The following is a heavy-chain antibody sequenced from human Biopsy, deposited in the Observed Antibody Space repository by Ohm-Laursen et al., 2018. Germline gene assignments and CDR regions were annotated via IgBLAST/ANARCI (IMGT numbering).Heavy chain of an antibody. V-gene: IGHV4-31*01. CDR2: IFNSANT. Sequence: SETLSLTCTVSGGSISSGGSYWSWIRPRPGKGLEWIGYIFNSANTYSNPSLKNLITISGDTSKNQFSLKLNSVTAADTAVYYCARGDYFDSNGYFWFDPWGQGTLVTVSS. J-gene: IGHJ5*02. CDR1: GGSISSGGSY. CDR3: ARGDYFDSNGYFWFDP. D-gene: IGHD3-22*01.